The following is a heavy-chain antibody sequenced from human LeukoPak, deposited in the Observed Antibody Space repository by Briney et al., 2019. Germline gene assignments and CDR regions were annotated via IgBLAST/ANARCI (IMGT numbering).Heavy chain of an antibody. CDR3: ATSVMVYYYYGMDV. Sequence: AGGSLRLSCAASGFTFSSYEMNWVRQAPGKGLEWVSYISSSGSSIYYADSVKGRFTISRDNAKNSLYLQMNSLRAGDTAVYYCATSVMVYYYYGMDVWGKGTTVTVSS. J-gene: IGHJ6*04. V-gene: IGHV3-48*03. D-gene: IGHD2-8*01. CDR2: ISSSGSSI. CDR1: GFTFSSYE.